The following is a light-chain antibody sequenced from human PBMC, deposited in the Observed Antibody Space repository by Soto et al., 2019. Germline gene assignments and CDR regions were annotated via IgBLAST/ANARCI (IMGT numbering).Light chain of an antibody. V-gene: IGKV1-6*01. Sequence: AIQMTQSPLSLSASVGDRVTITCRASQDIGKDLGWYQQKPGEAPELLISVASTLESGVPSRFSGSGSGTDFSLPISSLQPEDFATYYCLQDYNYPRTFGQGTKVEIK. CDR1: QDIGKD. CDR3: LQDYNYPRT. J-gene: IGKJ1*01. CDR2: VAS.